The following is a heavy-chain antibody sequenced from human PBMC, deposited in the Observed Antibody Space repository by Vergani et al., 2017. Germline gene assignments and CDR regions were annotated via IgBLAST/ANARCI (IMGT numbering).Heavy chain of an antibody. Sequence: QVQLQESGPGLVKPSQTLSLTCTVSGDSISSGGHYWTWIRQPPGKHLEWIGYIYYSGSTDYNPSLKSRLTMSIDTSKNHFSLKLTSVTAADTAVYYCARGRLNFDSSGYYYFDYWGQGTLVTVSS. CDR1: GDSISSGGHY. CDR3: ARGRLNFDSSGYYYFDY. J-gene: IGHJ4*02. V-gene: IGHV4-30-4*08. CDR2: IYYSGST. D-gene: IGHD3-22*01.